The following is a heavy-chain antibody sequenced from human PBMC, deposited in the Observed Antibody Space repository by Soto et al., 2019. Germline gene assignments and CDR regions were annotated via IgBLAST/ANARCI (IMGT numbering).Heavy chain of an antibody. D-gene: IGHD3-22*01. J-gene: IGHJ5*02. V-gene: IGHV4-59*08. CDR1: GGSISIYY. CDR3: ARLGGYYQSLDP. CDR2: IYHSGST. Sequence: QVQLQESGPGLVKPSETLSLTCTVSGGSISIYYWSWIRQPPGKGLEWIGYIYHSGSTNYNPSPKSRVTISLGKSKNQFSLKLSSVTAADTAVYYCARLGGYYQSLDPLGQGTLVTVSS.